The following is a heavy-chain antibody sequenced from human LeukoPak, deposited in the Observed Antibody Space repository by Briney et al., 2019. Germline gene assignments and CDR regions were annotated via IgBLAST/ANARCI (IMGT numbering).Heavy chain of an antibody. CDR3: ARNNSNSRTQRWFHCDN. D-gene: IGHD1-1*01. CDR1: EFTFSIHG. V-gene: IGHV3-33*01. Sequence: GGSLSLSCAASEFTFSIHGMHWVRQAPGKGLDWVAIIWHVGSNTYYEDFVKGRFTLSRDNSQKPVFLQMNSLRAQDTGVYYCARNNSNSRTQRWFHCDNWGQGTLVSVCS. J-gene: IGHJ4*02. CDR2: IWHVGSNT.